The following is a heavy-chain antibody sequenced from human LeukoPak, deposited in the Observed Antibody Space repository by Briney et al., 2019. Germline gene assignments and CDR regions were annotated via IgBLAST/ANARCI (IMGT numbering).Heavy chain of an antibody. D-gene: IGHD4-17*01. CDR3: ARDRDYVDYPPDY. V-gene: IGHV3-7*04. CDR1: GFTFSSYW. Sequence: GGSLRLSCAASGFTFSSYWMTWVRQAPGKGLEWVANINQDGNAKFYVDSVKGRFTISRDNAKNSLYLQMNSLRAEDTALYFCARDRDYVDYPPDYSGQGTLVTASS. CDR2: INQDGNAK. J-gene: IGHJ4*02.